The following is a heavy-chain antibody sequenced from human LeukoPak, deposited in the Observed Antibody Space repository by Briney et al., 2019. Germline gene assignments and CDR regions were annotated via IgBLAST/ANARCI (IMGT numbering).Heavy chain of an antibody. V-gene: IGHV1-18*01. Sequence: ASVKVSCKASGYTFTINGITWVRQAPGQGLEWMGWISGYNGNTDYAQNFQDRVTMTTDTSTSTAYMELRSLTSDDTAVYYCARGTKSWGYRDYWGQGTLVTVSP. D-gene: IGHD2-2*01. J-gene: IGHJ4*02. CDR2: ISGYNGNT. CDR3: ARGTKSWGYRDY. CDR1: GYTFTING.